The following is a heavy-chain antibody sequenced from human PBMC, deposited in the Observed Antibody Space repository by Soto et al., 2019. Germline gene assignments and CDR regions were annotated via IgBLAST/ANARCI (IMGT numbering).Heavy chain of an antibody. J-gene: IGHJ3*02. CDR1: GFTFSNYA. Sequence: GGSLRLSCAASGFTFSNYAMSWVRQAPGKGIEWVSSIHGDGGGTFHADSVKGRFTISRDDSKSSLFLQMNSLRAEDTAVYYCAKDRMNRNSVWDPFDIWGQGTMVTVSS. V-gene: IGHV3-23*01. D-gene: IGHD2-15*01. CDR2: IHGDGGGT. CDR3: AKDRMNRNSVWDPFDI.